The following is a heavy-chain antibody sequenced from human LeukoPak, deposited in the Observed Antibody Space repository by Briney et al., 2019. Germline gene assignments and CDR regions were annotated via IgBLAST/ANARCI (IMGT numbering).Heavy chain of an antibody. D-gene: IGHD3-22*01. CDR2: ISWDGGSR. J-gene: IGHJ1*01. V-gene: IGHV3-43*01. Sequence: SGGSLRLSCAASGFSFDEYTLHWVRQAPGKGLEWVSLISWDGGSRDYADSVKGRFTISRDNSKNSLYLQMNSLRTEDTALNYCAKDLDSSGYRFYFRHWGQGTLVTVSS. CDR3: AKDLDSSGYRFYFRH. CDR1: GFSFDEYT.